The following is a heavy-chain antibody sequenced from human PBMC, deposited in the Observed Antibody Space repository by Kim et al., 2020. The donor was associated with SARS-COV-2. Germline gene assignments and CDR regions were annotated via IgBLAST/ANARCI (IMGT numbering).Heavy chain of an antibody. CDR3: ARGTQWLVSGFDY. Sequence: YNPSLTSRVTKSVDKSKNQFSLKLSSVPAADTAVYYCARGTQWLVSGFDYWGQGTLVTVSS. J-gene: IGHJ4*02. V-gene: IGHV4-4*02. D-gene: IGHD6-19*01.